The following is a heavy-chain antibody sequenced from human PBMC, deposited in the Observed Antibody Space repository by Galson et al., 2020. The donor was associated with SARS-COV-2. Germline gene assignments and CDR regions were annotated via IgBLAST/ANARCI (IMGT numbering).Heavy chain of an antibody. CDR1: GGSISSSSYY. D-gene: IGHD3-10*01. J-gene: IGHJ4*02. CDR2: IYYSGST. CDR3: ASLWFGEYFDY. V-gene: IGHV4-39*01. Sequence: SATLSLTCTVSGGSISSSSYYWGWIRQPPGKGLEWIGSIYYSGSTYYNPSLKSRVTISVDTSKNQFSLKLSSVTAADTAVYYCASLWFGEYFDYWGQGTLVTVSS.